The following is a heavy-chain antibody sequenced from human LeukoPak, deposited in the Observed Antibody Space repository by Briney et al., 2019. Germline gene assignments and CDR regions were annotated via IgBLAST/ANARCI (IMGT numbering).Heavy chain of an antibody. CDR3: ARLDGPTVTSFDY. J-gene: IGHJ4*02. V-gene: IGHV3-53*01. CDR1: GFTVSSNF. CDR2: IYSGGST. Sequence: AGSLRLSCAASGFTVSSNFMGWVRQAPGKGLEWVSVIYSGGSTYYADSVKGRFTISRDNSKNTLYLQMKSLAAEDTAVYYCARLDGPTVTSFDYWGQGTLVTVSS. D-gene: IGHD4-17*01.